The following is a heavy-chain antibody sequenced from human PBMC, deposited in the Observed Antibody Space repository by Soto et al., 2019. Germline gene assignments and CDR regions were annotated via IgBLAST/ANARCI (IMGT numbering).Heavy chain of an antibody. D-gene: IGHD6-19*01. V-gene: IGHV3-33*01. Sequence: QVQVVESGGGVVQPGRSLRLSCTASGFTYSGHAMHWVRQPPGKGLEWVAQIWYDGSNKYYADSVKGRFTISRDNSKNTLNVQMDSLRVEDTAVYYCASEGQSLAPNALDVWGQGTSVSVSS. CDR2: IWYDGSNK. J-gene: IGHJ6*02. CDR3: ASEGQSLAPNALDV. CDR1: GFTYSGHA.